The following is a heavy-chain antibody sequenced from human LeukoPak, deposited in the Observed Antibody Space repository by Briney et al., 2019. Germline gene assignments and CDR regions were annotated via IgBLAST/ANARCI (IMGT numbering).Heavy chain of an antibody. CDR2: INPNSGGT. V-gene: IGHV1-2*02. CDR1: GYTFTSYG. J-gene: IGHJ4*02. Sequence: ASVKVSCKASGYTFTSYGISWVRQAPGQGLEWMGWINPNSGGTNYAQKFQGRVTMTRDTSISTAYMELSRLRSDDTAVYYCARRSDYPDSWGQGTLVTVSS. CDR3: ARRSDYPDS.